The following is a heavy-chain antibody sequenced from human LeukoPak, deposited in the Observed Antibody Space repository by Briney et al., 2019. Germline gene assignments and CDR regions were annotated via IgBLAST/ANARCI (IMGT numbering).Heavy chain of an antibody. V-gene: IGHV1-2*02. CDR1: GYTFSGFY. Sequence: ASVKVSCKASGYTFSGFYIHWVRQAPGQGLEWMGWINPDSGGTNYAQKLQGRVTMTTDTSTSTAYMELRSLRSDDTAVYYCARAILHNIDYWGQGTLVTVSS. CDR2: INPDSGGT. D-gene: IGHD1-14*01. J-gene: IGHJ4*02. CDR3: ARAILHNIDY.